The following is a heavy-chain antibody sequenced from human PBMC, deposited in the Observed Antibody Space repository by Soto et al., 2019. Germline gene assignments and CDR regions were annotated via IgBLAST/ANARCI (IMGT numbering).Heavy chain of an antibody. J-gene: IGHJ3*02. Sequence: SLRLSCAASGFTFSSYAMSWVRQAPGKGLEWVSAISGSGGSTYYADSVKGRFTISRDNSKNTLYLQMNSLRAEDTAVYYCAKDRGRYYDSSGYFDAFDIWGQGTMVTVSS. CDR2: ISGSGGST. CDR3: AKDRGRYYDSSGYFDAFDI. CDR1: GFTFSSYA. V-gene: IGHV3-23*01. D-gene: IGHD3-22*01.